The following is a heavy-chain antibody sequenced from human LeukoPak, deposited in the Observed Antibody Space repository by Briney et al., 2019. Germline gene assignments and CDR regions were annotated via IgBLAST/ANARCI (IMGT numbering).Heavy chain of an antibody. V-gene: IGHV1-46*01. D-gene: IGHD6-6*01. J-gene: IGHJ5*02. CDR2: INPSGGST. Sequence: PVASVKVSCKASGYTFTSYYMHWVRQAPGQGLEWMGIINPSGGSTSYAQKFQGRVTMTRDTSTSTVYMELSSLRSEDTAVYYCARDSHIAARPYNWFDPWGQGTLVTVSS. CDR3: ARDSHIAARPYNWFDP. CDR1: GYTFTSYY.